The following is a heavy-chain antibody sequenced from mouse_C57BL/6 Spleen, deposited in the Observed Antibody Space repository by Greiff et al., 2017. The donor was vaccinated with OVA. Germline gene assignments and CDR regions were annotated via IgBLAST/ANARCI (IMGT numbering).Heavy chain of an antibody. Sequence: VQLQESGAELVRPGASVTLSCKASGYTFTDYEMHWVKQTPVHGLEWIGAIDPETGGTAYNQKFKGKAILTADKSSSTAYMELRSLTSEDSAVYYCTRDSRGDYWGQGTSVTVSS. CDR1: GYTFTDYE. CDR2: IDPETGGT. J-gene: IGHJ4*01. CDR3: TRDSRGDY. V-gene: IGHV1-15*01.